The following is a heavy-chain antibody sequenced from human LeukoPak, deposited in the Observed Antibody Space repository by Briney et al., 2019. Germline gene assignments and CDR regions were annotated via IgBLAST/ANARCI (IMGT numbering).Heavy chain of an antibody. J-gene: IGHJ4*02. CDR3: AKYLSRAFDS. CDR1: GFTFRSFW. Sequence: GGSLRPSCAASGFTFRSFWMSWVRQAPGKGLEWLGHINQEASRTDHADSVKGRFTISRDNARNLLYLHMSSLRAEDTAVYYCAKYLSRAFDSWGQGILVSVSS. D-gene: IGHD2/OR15-2a*01. V-gene: IGHV3-7*01. CDR2: INQEASRT.